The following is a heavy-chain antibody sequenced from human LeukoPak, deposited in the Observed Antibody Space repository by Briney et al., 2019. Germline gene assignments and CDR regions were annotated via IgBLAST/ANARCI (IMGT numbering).Heavy chain of an antibody. CDR2: INHSGST. D-gene: IGHD3-16*02. CDR3: ARQGYYDYAWGSYRRAIYFDY. Sequence: SETLSLTCAVYGGSFSGYYWSWIRQPPGKGLEWIGEINHSGSTNYNPSLKSRVTISVDTSKNQFSLKLSSVTAADTAVYYCARQGYYDYAWGSYRRAIYFDYWGQGTLVTVSS. V-gene: IGHV4-34*01. CDR1: GGSFSGYY. J-gene: IGHJ4*02.